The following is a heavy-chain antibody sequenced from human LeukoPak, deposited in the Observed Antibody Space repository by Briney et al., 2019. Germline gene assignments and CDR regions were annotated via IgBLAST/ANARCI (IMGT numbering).Heavy chain of an antibody. CDR2: ISGSGGST. Sequence: PGGSLRLSCAASGFTFSSYAMSWVRQAPGKGLEWVSAISGSGGSTYYAGSVKGRFTISRDNSKNTLYLQMNSLRAEDTAVYYCAKGYYDSSGYYPSAFDIWGQGTMVTVSS. V-gene: IGHV3-23*01. CDR1: GFTFSSYA. CDR3: AKGYYDSSGYYPSAFDI. J-gene: IGHJ3*02. D-gene: IGHD3-22*01.